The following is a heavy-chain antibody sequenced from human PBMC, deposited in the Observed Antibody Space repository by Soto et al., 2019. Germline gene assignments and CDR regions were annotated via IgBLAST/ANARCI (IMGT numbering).Heavy chain of an antibody. D-gene: IGHD4-17*01. Sequence: QSQTLSLTCTVSGGSISSYYWSWIRQPPGKGLELIGYIYYSGSTNYNPSLKSRVTISVDTSKNQFSLKLISVTAAATAVYSCARGDYGGNYWFDPWGQGTLVTVSS. CDR2: IYYSGST. CDR1: GGSISSYY. CDR3: ARGDYGGNYWFDP. J-gene: IGHJ5*02. V-gene: IGHV4-59*01.